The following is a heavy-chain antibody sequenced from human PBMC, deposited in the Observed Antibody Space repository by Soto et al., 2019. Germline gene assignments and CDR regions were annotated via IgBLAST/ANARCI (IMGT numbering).Heavy chain of an antibody. J-gene: IGHJ4*02. D-gene: IGHD2-15*01. Sequence: SVKVSCKASGYTFTSYAMHWVRQAPGQRLEWMGWINAGNGNTKYSQKLQGRVTITRDTSASTAYMKLSSLRSEDTAVYYCARDLGGWPDYWGQGTLVTVSS. CDR1: GYTFTSYA. CDR2: INAGNGNT. V-gene: IGHV1-3*01. CDR3: ARDLGGWPDY.